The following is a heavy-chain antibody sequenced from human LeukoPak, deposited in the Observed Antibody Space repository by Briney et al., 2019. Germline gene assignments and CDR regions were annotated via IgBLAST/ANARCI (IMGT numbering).Heavy chain of an antibody. CDR1: GYTFTSYG. CDR2: ISAYNGNR. V-gene: IGHV1-18*01. CDR3: ARVGSYWAFDY. Sequence: ASVKVSFKASGYTFTSYGISWVRQAPEQGLKWMGWISAYNGNRNYAQKLQGRVTMTTETATSTAYMELRRLRSDDTAVYYCARVGSYWAFDYWGQGTLVTVSS. D-gene: IGHD1-26*01. J-gene: IGHJ4*02.